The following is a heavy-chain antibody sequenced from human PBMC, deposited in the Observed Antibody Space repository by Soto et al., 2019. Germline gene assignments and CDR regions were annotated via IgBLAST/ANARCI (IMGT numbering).Heavy chain of an antibody. CDR2: IYYSGTT. J-gene: IGHJ4*02. CDR3: SRSIDISGYYFSNS. CDR1: GAPISSYY. D-gene: IGHD3-22*01. Sequence: SETLSLTCTVSGAPISSYYWSWIRQPPGKGLEWIGYIYYSGTTNYNPSLKSRVTMSLDTSRNQFSLKLSSVTAADTAVYYCSRSIDISGYYFSNSWGQGTLVTVSS. V-gene: IGHV4-59*01.